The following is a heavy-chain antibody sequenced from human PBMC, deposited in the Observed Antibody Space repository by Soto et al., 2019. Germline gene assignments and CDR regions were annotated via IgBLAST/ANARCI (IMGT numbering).Heavy chain of an antibody. CDR3: ASLAVSGTVGFYY. D-gene: IGHD6-19*01. CDR1: GFTFSSYA. Sequence: QVQLVESGGGVVQPGRSLRLSCAASGFTFSSYAMHWVRQAPGKGLEWVAVISYDGSNKYYADSVKGRFTISRDNSKNTVYMQMNSLRVEDTAVYYCASLAVSGTVGFYYWGQGTLGTVSS. V-gene: IGHV3-30-3*01. J-gene: IGHJ4*02. CDR2: ISYDGSNK.